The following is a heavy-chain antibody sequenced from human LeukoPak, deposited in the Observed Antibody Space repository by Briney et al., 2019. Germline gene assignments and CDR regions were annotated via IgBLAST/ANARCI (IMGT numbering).Heavy chain of an antibody. D-gene: IGHD6-13*01. J-gene: IGHJ4*02. CDR1: GYTFTSYG. Sequence: ASVKVSCKASGYTFTSYGISWVRQAPGQGLEWMGWISAYNGNTNYAQKLQGRVTMTTDTSTSTAYMELRSLRSDDTAVYYCARDVWVAAAGHFDYWGQGALVTVSS. CDR3: ARDVWVAAAGHFDY. V-gene: IGHV1-18*01. CDR2: ISAYNGNT.